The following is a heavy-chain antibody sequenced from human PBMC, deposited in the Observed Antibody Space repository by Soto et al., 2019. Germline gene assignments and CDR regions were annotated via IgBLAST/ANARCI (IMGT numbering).Heavy chain of an antibody. Sequence: ASVKVSCKASGYTFTSYDINWVRQATGQGLEWMGWMNPNSGNTGYAQKFQGRVTMTRNTSISTAYMELSSLRSEDTAVYYCARFTTLSGEYDFDYWGQGTLVTVSS. V-gene: IGHV1-8*01. D-gene: IGHD3-10*02. CDR3: ARFTTLSGEYDFDY. CDR2: MNPNSGNT. CDR1: GYTFTSYD. J-gene: IGHJ4*02.